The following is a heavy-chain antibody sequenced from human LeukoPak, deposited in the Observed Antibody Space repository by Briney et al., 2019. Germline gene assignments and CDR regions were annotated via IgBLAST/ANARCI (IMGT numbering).Heavy chain of an antibody. V-gene: IGHV4-59*01. CDR1: GGSISSYY. Sequence: SETLSLTCTVSGGSISSYYWSWIRQPPGKGLEWIGYIYYSGSTNYNPSLKSRVTISVDTSKNQFSLKLSSVTAADTAVYYCARDLYYGSGSLTDYYYGMDVWGQGTTVTVSS. CDR3: ARDLYYGSGSLTDYYYGMDV. D-gene: IGHD3-10*01. CDR2: IYYSGST. J-gene: IGHJ6*02.